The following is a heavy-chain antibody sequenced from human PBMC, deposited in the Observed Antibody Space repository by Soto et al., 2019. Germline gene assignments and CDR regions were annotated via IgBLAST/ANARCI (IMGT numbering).Heavy chain of an antibody. V-gene: IGHV3-11*06. CDR2: ISTNSRYI. Sequence: GGSLRLSCAVSGFNFSDYYITWIRQAPGKGLEWISYISTNSRYIKYADSIKGRFTISRDNAKSSLYLQMNSLRAEDTAIYYCARGLGGSYFIAYWGQGTLVTVSS. CDR3: ARGLGGSYFIAY. J-gene: IGHJ4*02. D-gene: IGHD3-10*01. CDR1: GFNFSDYY.